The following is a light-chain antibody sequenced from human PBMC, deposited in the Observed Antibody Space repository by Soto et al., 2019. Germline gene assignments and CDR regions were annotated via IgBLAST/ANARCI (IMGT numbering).Light chain of an antibody. CDR3: SSYTRGSTLYV. CDR2: ASS. V-gene: IGLV2-14*01. J-gene: IGLJ1*01. Sequence: QSVLTQPASVSGSPGQSITISCTGTSSDVGSYNYVFWYQHHPGKAPRLMIYASSNRPSGVSHRFSGSRSGNTASLTISGLQAEEEADYSCSSYTRGSTLYVFGTGTKVTVL. CDR1: SSDVGSYNY.